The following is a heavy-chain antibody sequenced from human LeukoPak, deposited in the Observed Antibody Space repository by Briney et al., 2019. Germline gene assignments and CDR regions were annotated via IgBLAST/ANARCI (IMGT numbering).Heavy chain of an antibody. V-gene: IGHV3-30-3*01. J-gene: IGHJ4*02. Sequence: GGPLRLSCAPSGLTFISYAMHWVRKAPGKGRKWVAVISYDGSNKYYADSVKGRFTISRDNSKNTLYLQMNSLRAEDTAVYYCARDGDCSSTSCQRTWSYFDYWGQGTLVTVSS. CDR3: ARDGDCSSTSCQRTWSYFDY. CDR2: ISYDGSNK. D-gene: IGHD2-2*01. CDR1: GLTFISYA.